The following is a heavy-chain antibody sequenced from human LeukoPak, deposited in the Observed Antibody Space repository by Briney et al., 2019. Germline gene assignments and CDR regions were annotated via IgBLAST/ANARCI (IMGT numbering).Heavy chain of an antibody. Sequence: GASVKVSCKASGYTFTGYYMHWVRQAPGQGLEWMGIINPSGGSTSYAQKFQGRVTMTRDMSTSTVYMELSSLRSEDTAVYYCARDRGSGWLKMDYWGQGTLVTVSS. CDR1: GYTFTGYY. CDR3: ARDRGSGWLKMDY. J-gene: IGHJ4*02. CDR2: INPSGGST. V-gene: IGHV1-46*01. D-gene: IGHD6-19*01.